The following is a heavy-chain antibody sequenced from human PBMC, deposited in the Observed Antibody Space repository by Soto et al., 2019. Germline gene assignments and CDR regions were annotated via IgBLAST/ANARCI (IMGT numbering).Heavy chain of an antibody. CDR2: IIPILGIA. CDR3: ARGISSSSWVRGDYMDV. J-gene: IGHJ6*03. Sequence: SVKVSCKASGGTFSSYTISWVRQAPGQGLEWMGRIIPILGIANYAQKFQGRVTITADKSTSTAYMELSSLRSEDTAVYYCARGISSSSWVRGDYMDVWGKGTTVTVSS. V-gene: IGHV1-69*02. D-gene: IGHD6-13*01. CDR1: GGTFSSYT.